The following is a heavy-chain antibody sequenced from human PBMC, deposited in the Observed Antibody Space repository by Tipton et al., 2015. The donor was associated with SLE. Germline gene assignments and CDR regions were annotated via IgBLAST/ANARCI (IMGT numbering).Heavy chain of an antibody. J-gene: IGHJ4*02. CDR3: ARSSSVRTLLWPTFAY. D-gene: IGHD2/OR15-2a*01. V-gene: IGHV4-61*02. Sequence: TLSLTCTVSGGTISSGSYYWSWIRQPAGKGLEWIGRIYTRGTTYYNPSLKSRVTISADTSKNHLSLKLTSVTAADTAVYFCARSSSVRTLLWPTFAYWGQGTLVTVSS. CDR1: GGTISSGSYY. CDR2: IYTRGTT.